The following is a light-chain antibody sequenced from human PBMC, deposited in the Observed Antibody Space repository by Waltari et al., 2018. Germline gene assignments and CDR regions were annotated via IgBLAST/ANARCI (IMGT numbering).Light chain of an antibody. Sequence: DIVMTQTPLSLPITPGEPASISCRSSQSLLHSNGNTYLHWYLQKPGQSPRLLIYGGSNRASGVPDRFSGSGSGTDFTLKISKVEAEDVGVYYCVQAIAFPLTFGGGTKVEIK. V-gene: IGKV2-40*01. CDR1: QSLLHSNGNTY. CDR2: GGS. J-gene: IGKJ4*01. CDR3: VQAIAFPLT.